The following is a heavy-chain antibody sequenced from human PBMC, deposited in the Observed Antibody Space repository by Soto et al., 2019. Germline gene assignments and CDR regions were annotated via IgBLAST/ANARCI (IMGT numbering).Heavy chain of an antibody. Sequence: QVQLQESGPGLVKPSQTLSLTCTVSGGSISSGGYYWSWIRQHPGKGLEWIGYIYYSGSTYYNPSLKRRVTLSVGTSKTQFPLKLSSVTAADTAVYYCARHNYDSSGTAGDVWGQGPTVTVSS. V-gene: IGHV4-31*03. D-gene: IGHD3-22*01. CDR3: ARHNYDSSGTAGDV. CDR1: GGSISSGGYY. J-gene: IGHJ6*02. CDR2: IYYSGST.